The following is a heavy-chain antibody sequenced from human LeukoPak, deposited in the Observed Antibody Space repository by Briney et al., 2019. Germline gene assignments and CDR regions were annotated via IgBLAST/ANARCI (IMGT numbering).Heavy chain of an antibody. CDR2: IIPIFGTA. D-gene: IGHD6-13*01. V-gene: IGHV1-69*13. CDR3: ARDSGQQLVPEYFQH. Sequence: GASVKVSCKASGGTFSSYAISWVRQAPGQGLEWMGGIIPIFGTANYAQKFQGRVTITADESTSTAYMELSSLRSEDTAVYYCARDSGQQLVPEYFQHWGQGTLVTVSS. CDR1: GGTFSSYA. J-gene: IGHJ1*01.